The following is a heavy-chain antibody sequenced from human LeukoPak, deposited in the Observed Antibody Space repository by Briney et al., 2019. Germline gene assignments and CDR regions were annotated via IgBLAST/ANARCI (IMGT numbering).Heavy chain of an antibody. D-gene: IGHD3-3*01. CDR2: ISGSGGST. V-gene: IGHV3-23*01. CDR3: AKTISADFDY. CDR1: GFTFSSYW. Sequence: GGSLRLSCAASGFTFSSYWMNWARQAPGKGLEWVSAISGSGGSTYYADSVKGRFTISRDNSKNTLYLQMNSLRAEDTAVYYCAKTISADFDYWGQGTLVTVSS. J-gene: IGHJ4*02.